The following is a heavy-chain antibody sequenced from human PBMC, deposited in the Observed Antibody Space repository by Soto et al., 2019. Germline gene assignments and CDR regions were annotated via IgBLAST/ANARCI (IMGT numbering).Heavy chain of an antibody. CDR3: AEIRCREYCSSTSTAFGE. CDR2: ISYHGSNK. Sequence: QVQLVESGGGVVQPGRSLRLSCVVSGFIFSDYGMHWVRQAPGKGLEWVAAISYHGSNKYYIDSVKGRFTVSRDNXDXTXXQKRSRLRVEDAVLYCCAEIRCREYCSSTSTAFGEWGQGTVVTVSP. D-gene: IGHD2-2*01. V-gene: IGHV3-30*03. CDR1: GFIFSDYG. J-gene: IGHJ3*01.